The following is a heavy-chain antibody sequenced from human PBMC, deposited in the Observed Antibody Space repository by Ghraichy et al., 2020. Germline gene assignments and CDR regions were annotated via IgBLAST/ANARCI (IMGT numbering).Heavy chain of an antibody. CDR2: ISRSGTTI. D-gene: IGHD7-27*01. J-gene: IGHJ4*02. V-gene: IGHV3-11*01. CDR3: ARGPLGSPWYFDY. CDR1: GFTLSDYY. Sequence: GGSLRLSCAASGFTLSDYYMSWIRQAPGKGLEWVSYISRSGTTIYDPDSVKGRFTISRDNAENSLYLQMNSLRAEDTAVYYCARGPLGSPWYFDYWGQGALVTVSS.